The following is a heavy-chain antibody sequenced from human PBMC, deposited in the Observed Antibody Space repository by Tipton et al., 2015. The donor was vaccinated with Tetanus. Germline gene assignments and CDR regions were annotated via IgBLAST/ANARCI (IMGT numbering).Heavy chain of an antibody. Sequence: VQLVQFGAEVKKPGESLKISCKGSGYSFTSYWIGWVRQMPGKGLEWMGIIYPYDSNPRYSPSFQGQVPISVAKSISTAYLQWSSLKPSDTAIYYCARRQDPKDYGSGSYTFLRPDYYGMDVWGQGTTVTVSS. J-gene: IGHJ6*02. V-gene: IGHV5-51*01. CDR3: ARRQDPKDYGSGSYTFLRPDYYGMDV. CDR2: IYPYDSNP. D-gene: IGHD3-10*01. CDR1: GYSFTSYW.